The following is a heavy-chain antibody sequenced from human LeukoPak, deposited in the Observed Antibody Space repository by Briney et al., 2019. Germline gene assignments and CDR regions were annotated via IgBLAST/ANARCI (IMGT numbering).Heavy chain of an antibody. J-gene: IGHJ4*02. D-gene: IGHD6-6*01. CDR3: ATDRLFHNY. CDR2: IRNEIDGGTT. CDR1: GFNFGNAW. Sequence: GGSLRLACEASGFNFGNAWMAWVRQAPGKGLEWVGRIRNEIDGGTTHYATSATGRFTITRDDSRNTLYLQMQGLKSEDTAVYYCATDRLFHNYWGQGTLVTVSS. V-gene: IGHV3-15*01.